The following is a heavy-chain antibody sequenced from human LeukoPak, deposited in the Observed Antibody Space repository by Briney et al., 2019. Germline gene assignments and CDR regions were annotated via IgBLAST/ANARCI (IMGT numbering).Heavy chain of an antibody. CDR3: ARERVTFDILVVDP. J-gene: IGHJ5*02. CDR2: IYYSGST. D-gene: IGHD2-15*01. CDR1: GGSISSYY. V-gene: IGHV4-39*07. Sequence: SETLSLTCTVSGGSISSYYWGWIRQPPGKGLEWIGSIYYSGSTSYNPSLKSRVTISVDTSKNQFSLKLSSVTAADTAVYYCARERVTFDILVVDPWGQGTLVTVSS.